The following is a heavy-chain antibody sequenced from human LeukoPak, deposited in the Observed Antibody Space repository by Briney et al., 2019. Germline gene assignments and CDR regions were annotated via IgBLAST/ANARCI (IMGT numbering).Heavy chain of an antibody. CDR1: GYTFTGYY. D-gene: IGHD3-10*01. Sequence: GASVKVSCKASGYTFTGYYMHLVRQAPGQGLEWMGRINPNSGGTNYAQKFQGRVTMTRDTSISTAYMELSRLRSDDTAVYYCARITMVRGVKGMYYYYYMDVWGKGTTVTVSS. CDR2: INPNSGGT. V-gene: IGHV1-2*06. J-gene: IGHJ6*03. CDR3: ARITMVRGVKGMYYYYYMDV.